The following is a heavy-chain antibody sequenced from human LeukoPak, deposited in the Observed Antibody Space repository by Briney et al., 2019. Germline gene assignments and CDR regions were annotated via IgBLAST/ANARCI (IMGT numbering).Heavy chain of an antibody. V-gene: IGHV1-2*02. CDR3: ARGKVDS. CDR1: EYTFTGYY. J-gene: IGHJ4*02. Sequence: ASVKVSCKASEYTFTGYYLHWVRQAPGQGLEWMGWINPNSGGTNYVQKFQGRVTMTRDTSINTAYMELSSLRSDDTAIYYCARGKVDSWGQGTLVTVSS. CDR2: INPNSGGT.